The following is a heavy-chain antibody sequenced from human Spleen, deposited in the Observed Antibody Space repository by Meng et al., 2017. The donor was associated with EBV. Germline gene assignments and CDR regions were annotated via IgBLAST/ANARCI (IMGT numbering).Heavy chain of an antibody. CDR2: IYQSGSA. CDR1: GGPINNGGYS. J-gene: IGHJ5*02. Sequence: LQLQLSGPGLANPPQPLPLPCAVSGGPINNGGYSWSWIRQPPGKGLDWIGYIYQSGSAYYNPSLKSRVTMSVDMSKNQFSLKLSSVTAADTAVYYCARGGGYGDYEGWFDPWGQGTLVTVSS. D-gene: IGHD4-17*01. V-gene: IGHV4-30-2*01. CDR3: ARGGGYGDYEGWFDP.